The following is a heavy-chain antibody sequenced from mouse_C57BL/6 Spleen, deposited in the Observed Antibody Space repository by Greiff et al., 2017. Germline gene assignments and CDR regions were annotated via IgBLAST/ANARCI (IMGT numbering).Heavy chain of an antibody. CDR2: IRYDGSN. D-gene: IGHD1-1*01. CDR1: GYSITSGYY. V-gene: IGHV3-6*01. CDR3: ARGPPTTVVPMDY. J-gene: IGHJ4*01. Sequence: VQLQQSGPGLVKPSQSLSLSCSVTGYSITSGYYWNWIRQFPGNQLEWVGYIRYDGSNNYNPSLKNRISITRDTSKNQFFLKLKSVTTAYTATYDCARGPPTTVVPMDYGGQGTSVTVSS.